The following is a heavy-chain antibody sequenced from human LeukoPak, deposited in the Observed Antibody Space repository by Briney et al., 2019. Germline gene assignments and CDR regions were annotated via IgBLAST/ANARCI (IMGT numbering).Heavy chain of an antibody. J-gene: IGHJ4*02. D-gene: IGHD3-22*01. CDR1: GFTFSSYS. CDR2: ISSGSGYI. CDR3: ARVSSSGYYYLNYFDY. Sequence: PGGSLRLSCAASGFTFSSYSMNWVRQAPGKGLEWVSSISSGSGYIYYADSVKGRFTISRDNAKNSLYLQLNSLRAEDTAVYYCARVSSSGYYYLNYFDYWGQGTLVTVSS. V-gene: IGHV3-21*01.